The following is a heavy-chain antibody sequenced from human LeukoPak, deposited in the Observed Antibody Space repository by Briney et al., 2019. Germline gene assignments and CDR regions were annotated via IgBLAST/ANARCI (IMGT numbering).Heavy chain of an antibody. Sequence: GGSLRLSCAASGFTFSNYVMSWIRKAPGKGPEWVAAITGSSDRTYYVDSVKGRFTISRDNSKNTLYLQMNSLRAEDTAVYYCEKDGPMDYGDPYYFDYWGQGTLVTVSS. D-gene: IGHD4-17*01. CDR2: ITGSSDRT. J-gene: IGHJ4*02. CDR1: GFTFSNYV. CDR3: EKDGPMDYGDPYYFDY. V-gene: IGHV3-23*01.